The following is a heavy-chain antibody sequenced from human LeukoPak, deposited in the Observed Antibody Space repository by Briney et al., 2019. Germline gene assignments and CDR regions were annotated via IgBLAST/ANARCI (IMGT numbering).Heavy chain of an antibody. CDR2: IYTSGST. D-gene: IGHD3-10*01. J-gene: IGHJ3*02. CDR1: GGSISSYY. Sequence: SETLSLTCTVSGGSISSYYWSWIRQPAGKGLEWIWRIYTSGSTNYNASLMSRVTMSVEKSKNQFSLKLSSIAGADTAVYYSARNPIYRGDAFDIWGEGTMVTASS. CDR3: ARNPIYRGDAFDI. V-gene: IGHV4-4*07.